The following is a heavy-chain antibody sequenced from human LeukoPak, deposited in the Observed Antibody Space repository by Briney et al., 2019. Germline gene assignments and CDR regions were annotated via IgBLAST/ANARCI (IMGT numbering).Heavy chain of an antibody. CDR1: GFTFSSYE. Sequence: GGSLRLSCAASGFTFSSYEMNWVRQAPGKGLEWVSYISSSGSAIDYADSVKGRFTISRDNAKNSLYLQMNSLSAQDTAVYYCARGYCSGGSCYSELWFDPWGQGTLVTVSS. J-gene: IGHJ5*02. CDR2: ISSSGSAI. V-gene: IGHV3-48*03. CDR3: ARGYCSGGSCYSELWFDP. D-gene: IGHD2-15*01.